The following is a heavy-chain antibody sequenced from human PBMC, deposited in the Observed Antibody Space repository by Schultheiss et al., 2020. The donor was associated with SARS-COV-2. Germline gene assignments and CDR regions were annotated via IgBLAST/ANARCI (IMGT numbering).Heavy chain of an antibody. CDR3: ARVRTVTTHWFDP. V-gene: IGHV4-59*01. Sequence: SETLSLTCAVYGGSFSGYYWSWIRQPPGKGLEWIGYIYYSGSTNYNPSLKSRVTISVDTSKNQFSLKLSSVTAADTAVYYCARVRTVTTHWFDPWGQGTLVTVSS. CDR1: GGSFSGYY. D-gene: IGHD4-11*01. J-gene: IGHJ5*02. CDR2: IYYSGST.